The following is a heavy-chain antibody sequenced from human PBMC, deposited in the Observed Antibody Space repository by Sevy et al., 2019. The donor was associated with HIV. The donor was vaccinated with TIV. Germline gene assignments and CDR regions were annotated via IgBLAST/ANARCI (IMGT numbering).Heavy chain of an antibody. CDR1: GGSISSSSYY. CDR3: ARRSRDFWSGYVGFGYYFDY. V-gene: IGHV4-39*01. D-gene: IGHD3-3*01. J-gene: IGHJ4*02. Sequence: SETLSLTCTVSGGSISSSSYYWGWIRQPPGKGLEWIGSIYYSGSTYYNPSLKSRVTISVDTSKNQFPLKLSSVTAADTAVYYCARRSRDFWSGYVGFGYYFDYWGQGTLVTVSS. CDR2: IYYSGST.